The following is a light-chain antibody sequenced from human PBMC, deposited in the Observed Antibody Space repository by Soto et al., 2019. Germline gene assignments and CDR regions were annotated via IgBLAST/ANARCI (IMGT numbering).Light chain of an antibody. V-gene: IGKV3-15*01. CDR3: QQYNNWPPVT. Sequence: EIVMTQSPATLSVSPGERATLSCRASQSVSSNLDWYQQKPGQAPRLLIYGASTSATGIPARFSGSGSGTEFTLTISSLQSEDFAVYYCQQYNNWPPVTVGQGTKVEIK. CDR1: QSVSSN. J-gene: IGKJ1*01. CDR2: GAS.